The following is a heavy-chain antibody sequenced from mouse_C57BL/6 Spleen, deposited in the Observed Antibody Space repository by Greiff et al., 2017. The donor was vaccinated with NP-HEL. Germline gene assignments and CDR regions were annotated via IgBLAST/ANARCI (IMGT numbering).Heavy chain of an antibody. Sequence: QVQLQQPGAELVKPGASVKLSCKASGFTFTSYWMHWVKQRPGRGLEWIGRIDPNSGGTQYNEKFKIKATLPVDKPSSTAYMQLRILTSEDYAVYDCARSTRIYYYGSSYVFDDWGQGTTLTVSS. CDR2: IDPNSGGT. D-gene: IGHD1-1*01. CDR1: GFTFTSYW. V-gene: IGHV1-72*01. CDR3: ARSTRIYYYGSSYVFDD. J-gene: IGHJ2*01.